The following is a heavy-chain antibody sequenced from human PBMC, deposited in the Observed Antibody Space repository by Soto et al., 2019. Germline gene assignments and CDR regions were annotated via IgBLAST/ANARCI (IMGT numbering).Heavy chain of an antibody. V-gene: IGHV4-30-4*01. CDR2: MYYTGKT. D-gene: IGHD1-26*01. CDR3: ARVYGRGDYFDF. CDR1: GTTISSGDHY. J-gene: IGHJ4*02. Sequence: QVQLQESGPGLVKPSQTLSLTCTVSGTTISSGDHYWSWIRQPPGKGLEWIGYMYYTGKTYYNTSLQRRVTISVDTSKNQFSLKMTSVTAADTAMYFCARVYGRGDYFDFWGRGTLVSVSS.